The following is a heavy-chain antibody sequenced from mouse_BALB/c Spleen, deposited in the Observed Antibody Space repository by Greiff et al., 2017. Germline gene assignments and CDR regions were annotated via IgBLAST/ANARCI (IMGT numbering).Heavy chain of an antibody. CDR1: GFTFSSYA. D-gene: IGHD1-1*01. CDR3: ARGLNYYGSSYPLDY. CDR2: ISSGGST. J-gene: IGHJ2*01. V-gene: IGHV5-6-5*01. Sequence: EVKLVESGGGLVKPGGSLKLSCAASGFTFSSYAMSWVRQTPEKRLEWVASISSGGSTYYPDSVKGRFTISRDNARNILYLQMSSLRSEDTAMYYCARGLNYYGSSYPLDYWGQGTTLTVSS.